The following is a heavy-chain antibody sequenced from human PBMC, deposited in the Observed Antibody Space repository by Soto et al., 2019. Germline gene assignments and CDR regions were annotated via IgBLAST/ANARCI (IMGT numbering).Heavy chain of an antibody. Sequence: QVQLVQSGAEVKKPGSSVKVSCMASGGTFSNYTITWVRQAPGQGLEWMGRIIPILDIANYAKKFQGRVTITADKSTSTAYRELSSLRSEDTAVYYCPRDVGLGPVTVSTLVDYWGQGTLVIVSS. V-gene: IGHV1-69*08. CDR3: PRDVGLGPVTVSTLVDY. J-gene: IGHJ4*02. D-gene: IGHD4-17*01. CDR1: GGTFSNYT. CDR2: IIPILDIA.